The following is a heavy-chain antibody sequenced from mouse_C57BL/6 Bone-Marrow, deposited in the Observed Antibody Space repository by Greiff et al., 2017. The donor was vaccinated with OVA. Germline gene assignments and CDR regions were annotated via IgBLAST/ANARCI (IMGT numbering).Heavy chain of an antibody. D-gene: IGHD1-1*01. V-gene: IGHV3-6*01. CDR3: AREGYYGSSAFDY. Sequence: ESEPGLVKPSQSLSLTCSVTGYSITSGYYWNWIRQFPGNKLEWMGYISYDGSNNYNPSLKNRISITRDTSKNQFFLKLNSVTTEDTATYYCAREGYYGSSAFDYWGQGTTLTVSS. J-gene: IGHJ2*01. CDR2: ISYDGSN. CDR1: GYSITSGYY.